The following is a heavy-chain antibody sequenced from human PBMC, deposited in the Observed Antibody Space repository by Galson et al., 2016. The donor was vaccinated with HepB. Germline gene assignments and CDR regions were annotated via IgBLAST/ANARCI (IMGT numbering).Heavy chain of an antibody. D-gene: IGHD4-23*01. CDR2: IYYSGST. CDR1: GGSISSYY. J-gene: IGHJ2*01. Sequence: ETLSLTCTVSGGSISSYYWSWIRQPPGKGLEWIGYIYYSGSTNYNPSLKSRVTISVDTSKNQFSLKLSSVTAADTAVYYCARPFGGPPGGEHWYFDLWGCGTLVTVSS. V-gene: IGHV4-59*01. CDR3: ARPFGGPPGGEHWYFDL.